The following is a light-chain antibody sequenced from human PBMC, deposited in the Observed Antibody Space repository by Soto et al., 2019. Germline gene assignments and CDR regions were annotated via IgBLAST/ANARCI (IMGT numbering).Light chain of an antibody. Sequence: DIVMTQSPDSLAVSLGERATINCKSSQSVLKTSNSKNSLAWYQQRPGQPPRLLIYWASTRESGVPDRFSGSGSGTDFTLTISSLQAEDVAVYYCQQYYSTPTFGQGTKVEIK. CDR1: QSVLKTSNSKNS. CDR3: QQYYSTPT. J-gene: IGKJ1*01. V-gene: IGKV4-1*01. CDR2: WAS.